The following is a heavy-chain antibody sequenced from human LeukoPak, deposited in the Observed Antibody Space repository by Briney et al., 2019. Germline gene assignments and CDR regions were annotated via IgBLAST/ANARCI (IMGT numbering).Heavy chain of an antibody. D-gene: IGHD2-2*01. CDR3: ARGQQGYCSSTSCYVGAQRGAFNNNWFDP. V-gene: IGHV4-31*03. CDR1: GGSISSGGYY. Sequence: SETLSLTCTVSGGSISSGGYYWSWIRQHPGKGLEWIGYIYYSGSTYYNPSLKSRVTISVDTSKNQFSLKLSSVTAADTAVYYCARGQQGYCSSTSCYVGAQRGAFNNNWFDPWGQGTLVTVSS. J-gene: IGHJ5*02. CDR2: IYYSGST.